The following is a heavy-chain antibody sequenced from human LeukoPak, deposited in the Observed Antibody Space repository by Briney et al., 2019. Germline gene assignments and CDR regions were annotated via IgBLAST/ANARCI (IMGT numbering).Heavy chain of an antibody. J-gene: IGHJ4*02. CDR3: ATDQLGGYGSYDY. CDR1: AFTFSDYT. V-gene: IGHV3-21*01. Sequence: PGGSLRLSCAASAFTFSDYTMHWIRQAPGKGLEWVSSITSSSSYIYYADSVKGRFTISRDNAKNSVYLQMNSLRAEDTAVYYCATDQLGGYGSYDYWGRGTLVTVSS. D-gene: IGHD3-10*01. CDR2: ITSSSSYI.